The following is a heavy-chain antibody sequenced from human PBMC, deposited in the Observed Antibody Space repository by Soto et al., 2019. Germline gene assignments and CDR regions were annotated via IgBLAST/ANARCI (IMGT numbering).Heavy chain of an antibody. CDR1: GGTFSSYA. Sequence: ASVKVSCKASGGTFSSYAISWVRQAPGQGLEWMGGIIPIFGTANYAQKFQGRVTITADESTSTAYMELSSLRSEDTAVYYCARSAAAGPGYGFDYWGQGTLVTVSS. J-gene: IGHJ4*02. CDR2: IIPIFGTA. D-gene: IGHD6-13*01. V-gene: IGHV1-69*13. CDR3: ARSAAAGPGYGFDY.